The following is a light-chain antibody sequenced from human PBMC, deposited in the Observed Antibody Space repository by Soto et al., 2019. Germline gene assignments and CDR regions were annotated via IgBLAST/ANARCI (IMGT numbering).Light chain of an antibody. V-gene: IGKV3-20*01. CDR2: GAS. CDR3: QQYGSFPIT. J-gene: IGKJ5*01. CDR1: QSVSSSY. Sequence: ESVLTQSPGTLSLSQGERATLSCRASQSVSSSYLAWYQQKPGQAPRLLIYGASSRATGIPDRFSGSGSGTDFTLTISRLEPEDFAVYYCQQYGSFPITFGQGTRLEIK.